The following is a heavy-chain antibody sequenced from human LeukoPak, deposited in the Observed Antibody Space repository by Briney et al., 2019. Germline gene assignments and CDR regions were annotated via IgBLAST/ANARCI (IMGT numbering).Heavy chain of an antibody. J-gene: IGHJ4*02. D-gene: IGHD2-21*02. CDR1: GFTFSTSW. V-gene: IGHV3-74*01. CDR2: IKSDVRST. Sequence: QPGGSLRLSCAASGFTFSTSWMHWVRQAPRKGLVWVARIKSDVRSTDYADSVKGRFTISRDDANNILYLQMNSLRAEDTAVYFCTAIRPDYWGQGTVVTVSS. CDR3: TAIRPDY.